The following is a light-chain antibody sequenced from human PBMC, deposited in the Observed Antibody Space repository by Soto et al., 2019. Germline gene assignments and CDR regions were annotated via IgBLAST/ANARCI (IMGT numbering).Light chain of an antibody. Sequence: SSELTQPPSVSVSPGQTASITCSGEKLGDKYACWYQQKPRQSPVLVIYQNRKRPSGIPDRFSGSNSGNTATLTIGGTQAMDEGDYYCQVWDSSTGVFGTGTKLTVL. V-gene: IGLV3-1*01. J-gene: IGLJ1*01. CDR3: QVWDSSTGV. CDR1: KLGDKY. CDR2: QNR.